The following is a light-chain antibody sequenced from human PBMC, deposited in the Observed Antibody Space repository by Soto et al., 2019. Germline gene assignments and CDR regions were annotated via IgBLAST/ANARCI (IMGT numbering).Light chain of an antibody. CDR1: SSDVGSYKY. J-gene: IGLJ2*01. CDR2: EVS. Sequence: QSVLTQPASVSGSPGQSITISCTGTSSDVGSYKYVSWYQHYPGKAPKLIIYEVSNRPSGVSDRFSGSKSGNTASLTIPGLQAEDEADYYCISYTTSSTVLFGGGTKGTVL. CDR3: ISYTTSSTVL. V-gene: IGLV2-14*01.